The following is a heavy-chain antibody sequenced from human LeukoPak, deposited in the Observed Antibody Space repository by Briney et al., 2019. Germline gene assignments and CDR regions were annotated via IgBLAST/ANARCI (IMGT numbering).Heavy chain of an antibody. CDR2: IYYSGST. CDR1: GGSISSYY. V-gene: IGHV4-59*01. D-gene: IGHD6-19*01. CDR3: ARASEGEAVAGFDY. Sequence: KPSETLSLTCTVSGGSISSYYWSWIRQPPGKGLEWIGYIYYSGSTNYNPSLKSRVTISVDTSKNQFSLKLSSVTAADTAVYYCARASEGEAVAGFDYLGQGTLVTVSS. J-gene: IGHJ4*02.